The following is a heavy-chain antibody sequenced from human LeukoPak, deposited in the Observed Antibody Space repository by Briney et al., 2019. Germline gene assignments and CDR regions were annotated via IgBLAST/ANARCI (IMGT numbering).Heavy chain of an antibody. Sequence: SVKLSCTASGGAFSSYAISCVRQAPGQGLEWLGRIIPIPGMANYAQKFQGRVAITADKSTRTTYMELSSVRSEETAVYYCARETQCSCGSCHHRATELDYWGQGTLVTVSS. CDR2: IIPIPGMA. CDR1: GGAFSSYA. V-gene: IGHV1-69*04. CDR3: ARETQCSCGSCHHRATELDY. D-gene: IGHD2-15*01. J-gene: IGHJ4*02.